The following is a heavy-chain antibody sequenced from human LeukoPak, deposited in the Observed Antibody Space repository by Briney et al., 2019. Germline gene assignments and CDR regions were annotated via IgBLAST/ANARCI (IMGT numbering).Heavy chain of an antibody. V-gene: IGHV3-23*01. CDR1: GFTFSGSA. CDR3: AKAGLTTVLFSP. CDR2: ISGSGDLT. D-gene: IGHD4-11*01. Sequence: GGSLRLSCAASGFTFSGSAMSRVRQAPGKGLEWVSFISGSGDLTYYADSVKGRFTISRDNSKNTLYLQMNSLRAEDTAVYYCAKAGLTTVLFSPWGQGTLVTVSS. J-gene: IGHJ5*02.